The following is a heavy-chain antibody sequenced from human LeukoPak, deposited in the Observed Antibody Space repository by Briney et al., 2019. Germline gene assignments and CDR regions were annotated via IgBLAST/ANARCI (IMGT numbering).Heavy chain of an antibody. D-gene: IGHD3-22*01. CDR1: GYTFTGYY. V-gene: IGHV1-8*02. J-gene: IGHJ4*02. CDR3: ARDLRYYDSSGHTLDY. CDR2: MNPNSGNT. Sequence: ASVKVSCKASGYTFTGYYMHWVRQATGQGLEWMGWMNPNSGNTGYAQKFQGRVTMTRNTSISTAYMELSSLRSEDTAVYYCARDLRYYDSSGHTLDYWGQGTLVTVSS.